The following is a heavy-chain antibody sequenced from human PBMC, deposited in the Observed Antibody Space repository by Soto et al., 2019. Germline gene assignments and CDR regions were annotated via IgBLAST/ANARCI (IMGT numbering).Heavy chain of an antibody. CDR3: ARGLYWSGYSDY. V-gene: IGHV4-30-4*01. D-gene: IGHD3-3*01. CDR2: TYYSGST. CDR1: GGSISSGDYY. Sequence: SETLSLTCTVSGGSISSGDYYWSWIRQPPGKGLEWIGYTYYSGSTYYNPSLKSRVTISVDTSKNQFSLKLSSVTAADTAVYYCARGLYWSGYSDYWGQGTLVTVSS. J-gene: IGHJ4*02.